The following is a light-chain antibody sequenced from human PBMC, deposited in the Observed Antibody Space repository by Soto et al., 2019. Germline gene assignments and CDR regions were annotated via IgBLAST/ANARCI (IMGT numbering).Light chain of an antibody. CDR1: QSISNY. J-gene: IGKJ4*01. Sequence: DIQMTQSPSSLSASVGDRVTITCRASQSISNYLNWYQQKPGKAPKFLIYAASSLQSGVPSRFSGSGSGTDFTLTIRSLQPEDFATYYCQQTYSILPTVGGGTKVEIK. CDR2: AAS. CDR3: QQTYSILPT. V-gene: IGKV1-39*01.